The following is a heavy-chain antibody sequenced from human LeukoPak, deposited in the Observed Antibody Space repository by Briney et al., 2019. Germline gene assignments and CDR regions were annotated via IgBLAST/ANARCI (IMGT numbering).Heavy chain of an antibody. J-gene: IGHJ4*02. D-gene: IGHD5-24*01. Sequence: GGSLRLSCAASRISFSGSAMHRVRQASGKGLEWVGRIRSKANSYATAYAASVNGRSTISRDDSKNTAYLQMNGLKTEDTAVYYCTSRDGYKSGFDYWGQGTLVTVSS. CDR1: RISFSGSA. V-gene: IGHV3-73*01. CDR3: TSRDGYKSGFDY. CDR2: IRSKANSYAT.